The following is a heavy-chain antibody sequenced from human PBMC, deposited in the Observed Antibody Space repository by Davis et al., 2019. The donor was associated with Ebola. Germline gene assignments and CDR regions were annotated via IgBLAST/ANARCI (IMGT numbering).Heavy chain of an antibody. D-gene: IGHD1-1*01. V-gene: IGHV3-21*01. CDR1: GFIFRNYV. CDR3: ARFQRATTPAY. J-gene: IGHJ4*02. CDR2: ISSRSESI. Sequence: GESLKLSCAASGFIFRNYVMRWVRQAPGKGLEWVSSISSRSESIPYADSVKGRFTISRDNAKNSLYLQMNSLRAEDTAVYFCARFQRATTPAYWGQGTLVSVSS.